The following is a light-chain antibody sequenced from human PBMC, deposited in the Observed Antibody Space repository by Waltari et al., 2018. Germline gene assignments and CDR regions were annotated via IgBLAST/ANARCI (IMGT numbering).Light chain of an antibody. Sequence: SYVLTQPPSLPVAPGQTATVTCGGDNIVAKRRHGYQQRAGQAPVLVIFDDTDRPSGIPERFSGSNSDNTATLTIKRVEAGDEADYFCQVWVQSDHRVVFGGGTRLTVL. CDR2: DDT. CDR1: NIVAKR. J-gene: IGLJ2*01. V-gene: IGLV3-21*02. CDR3: QVWVQSDHRVV.